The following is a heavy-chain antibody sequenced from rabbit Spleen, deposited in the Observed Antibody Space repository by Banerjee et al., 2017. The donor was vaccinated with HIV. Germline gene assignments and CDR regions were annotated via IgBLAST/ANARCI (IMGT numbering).Heavy chain of an antibody. CDR2: IRVNNDII. Sequence: QQQLEESGGGLVKAGGTLTLTCTASGFSFSSGYDMCWVRQAPGKGLEWIACIRVNNDIIWYASWAKGRFTGSKTSSTTVTLQMTSLTAADTATYFCARDPYGLFSGSVLSLWGPGTLVTVS. CDR3: ARDPYGLFSGSVLSL. CDR1: GFSFSSGYD. V-gene: IGHV1S45*01. J-gene: IGHJ4*01. D-gene: IGHD1-1*01.